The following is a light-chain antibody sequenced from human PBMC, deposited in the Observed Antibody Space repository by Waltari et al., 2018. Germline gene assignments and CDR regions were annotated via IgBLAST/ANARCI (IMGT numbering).Light chain of an antibody. Sequence: QSVLTQPPSASGTPGQRVTISCSGSSSNTGSNYVYWYRQLPGTAPKLLIYRNYQRPSGVPDRFSGSKSGTSASLAISGLRSEDEADYYCAAWDDSLSGRVFGGGTKLTVL. CDR1: SSNTGSNY. J-gene: IGLJ3*02. CDR3: AAWDDSLSGRV. V-gene: IGLV1-47*01. CDR2: RNY.